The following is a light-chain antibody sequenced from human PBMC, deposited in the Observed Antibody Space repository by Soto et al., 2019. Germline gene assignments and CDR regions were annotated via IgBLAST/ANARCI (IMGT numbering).Light chain of an antibody. CDR3: SSYAITTTHVI. Sequence: QSVLTQPASVSGSPGQSITISCTGTSNDVGGYNYVSWYQQYPDKAPKLLIYGVSNRPSGVSNRFSGSKSGNTASLTISGLQPEDEADYYCSSYAITTTHVIFGGGTKLTVL. J-gene: IGLJ2*01. CDR1: SNDVGGYNY. V-gene: IGLV2-14*01. CDR2: GVS.